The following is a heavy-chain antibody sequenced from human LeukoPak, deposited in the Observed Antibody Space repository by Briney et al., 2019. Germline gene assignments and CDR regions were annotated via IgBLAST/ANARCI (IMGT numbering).Heavy chain of an antibody. D-gene: IGHD2-2*01. J-gene: IGHJ4*02. CDR2: INHSGST. V-gene: IGHV4-34*01. Sequence: SETLSLTCTVSGGSISSYYWSWIRQPPGKGLEWIGEINHSGSTNYNPSLKSRVTISVDTSKNQFSLKLSSVTAADTAVYYCARGYCSSTSCSTRYFDYWGQGTLVTVSS. CDR3: ARGYCSSTSCSTRYFDY. CDR1: GGSISSYY.